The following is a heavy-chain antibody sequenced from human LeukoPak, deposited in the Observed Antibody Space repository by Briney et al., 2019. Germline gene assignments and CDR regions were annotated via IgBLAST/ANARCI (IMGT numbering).Heavy chain of an antibody. V-gene: IGHV3-7*03. Sequence: GGSLRLSCAASGFTFSASWMSWVRQAPGKGLEWVANIKTDGTDKNYVDSVKGRFTISRDNSKNSLYLQMNSLRTEDTALYYCAKDIPYGGYDQLDYWGQGTLVTVSS. D-gene: IGHD5-12*01. CDR3: AKDIPYGGYDQLDY. CDR1: GFTFSASW. CDR2: IKTDGTDK. J-gene: IGHJ4*02.